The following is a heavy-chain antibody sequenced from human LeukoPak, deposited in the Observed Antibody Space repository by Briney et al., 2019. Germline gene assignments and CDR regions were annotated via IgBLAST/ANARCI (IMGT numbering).Heavy chain of an antibody. D-gene: IGHD2-2*01. CDR3: ARDTPPAAIPTPHYYYGMDV. Sequence: SETLSLTCTVSGGSISSYYWGWIRQPPGKGLEWIGYIYYSGSTNYNPSLKSRVTISVDTSKNQFSLKLSSVTAADTAVYYCARDTPPAAIPTPHYYYGMDVWGQGTTVTVSS. CDR2: IYYSGST. CDR1: GGSISSYY. J-gene: IGHJ6*02. V-gene: IGHV4-59*12.